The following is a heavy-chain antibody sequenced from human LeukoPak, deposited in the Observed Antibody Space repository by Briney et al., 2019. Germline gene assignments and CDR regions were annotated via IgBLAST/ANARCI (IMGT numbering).Heavy chain of an antibody. J-gene: IGHJ3*02. CDR1: GPTLTHLS. Sequence: ASVKVSCTVSGPTLTHLSLHWVRQTPGNRLEGRGGFDPEDGETIYTQKFQGRVTMTEDTYTDTAYMELSSLRSEDTAVYYCATWIQLTDAFHIWGQGTMVTVSS. V-gene: IGHV1-24*01. CDR3: ATWIQLTDAFHI. D-gene: IGHD5-18*01. CDR2: FDPEDGET.